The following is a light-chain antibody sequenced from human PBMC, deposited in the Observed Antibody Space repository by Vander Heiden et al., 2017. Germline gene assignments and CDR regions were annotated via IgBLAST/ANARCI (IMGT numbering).Light chain of an antibody. J-gene: IGKJ1*01. V-gene: IGKV4-1*01. CDR3: QQFYTIPPT. Sequence: IVMSQSPDSLAVSLGGRTAINCKASQSIFHSSNSKSYLAWYQQKPGEPPNLLINWAATREAGVPDRFSGSGSGTEYTLPISSLQEEDVAVYFCQQFYTIPPTFGQGTKVEIK. CDR2: WAA. CDR1: QSIFHSSNSKSY.